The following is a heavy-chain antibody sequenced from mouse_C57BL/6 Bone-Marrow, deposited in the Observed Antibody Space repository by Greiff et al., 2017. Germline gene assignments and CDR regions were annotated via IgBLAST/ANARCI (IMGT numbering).Heavy chain of an antibody. CDR3: ARGRDGSTPFAY. CDR1: GYTFTDYY. CDR2: INPYNGGT. J-gene: IGHJ3*01. V-gene: IGHV1-19*01. Sequence: VQLQQSGPVLVKPGASVKMSCKASGYTFTDYYMNWVKQSHGKSLEWIGVINPYNGGTSYNQKFKGKATLTVDKSSSTAYMELNSLTSEDSAVYDCARGRDGSTPFAYWGQGTLVTVSA. D-gene: IGHD1-1*01.